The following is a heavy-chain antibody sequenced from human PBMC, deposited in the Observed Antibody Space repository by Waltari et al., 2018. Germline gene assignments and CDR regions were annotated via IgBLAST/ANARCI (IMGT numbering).Heavy chain of an antibody. Sequence: DVQLVESGGGSVQPGGSLRLSWLASNFTFSSYWMSWVRQAPGKGLEWVANIRHDGDAKDYVDSVKGRFTISRDNAKNSLFLQMNSLKAEDTAVYYCARGGSYINSWGQGTRVTVSS. D-gene: IGHD3-16*01. J-gene: IGHJ5*02. V-gene: IGHV3-7*04. CDR3: ARGGSYINS. CDR2: IRHDGDAK. CDR1: NFTFSSYW.